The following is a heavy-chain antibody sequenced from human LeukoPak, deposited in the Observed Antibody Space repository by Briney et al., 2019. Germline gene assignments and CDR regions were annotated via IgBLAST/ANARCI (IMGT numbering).Heavy chain of an antibody. J-gene: IGHJ4*02. CDR3: AREGIYFDY. CDR2: IIESGNDK. CDR1: GFSFGTFA. V-gene: IGHV3-23*01. Sequence: GGSLRLSCAASGFSFGTFAMSWVRQAPGKGLEWVSGIIESGNDKHYADSVKGRFTISRDNSKNTLYPQMNSLRAEDTAVYYCAREGIYFDYWGQGTLVTVSS. D-gene: IGHD3-10*01.